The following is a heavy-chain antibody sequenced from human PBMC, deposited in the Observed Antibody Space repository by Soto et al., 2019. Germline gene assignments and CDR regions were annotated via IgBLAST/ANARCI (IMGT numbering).Heavy chain of an antibody. Sequence: GASVKVSCKASGYTFTSYGISWVRQAPGQGLEWMGWISAYNGNTNYAQKLQGRVTMTTDTSTSTAYMELRSLRSDDTAVYYCARVGDIVVVPSAPRQGYYYYMDGWGKGITVTVAS. V-gene: IGHV1-18*01. CDR2: ISAYNGNT. D-gene: IGHD2-2*01. CDR3: ARVGDIVVVPSAPRQGYYYYMDG. J-gene: IGHJ6*03. CDR1: GYTFTSYG.